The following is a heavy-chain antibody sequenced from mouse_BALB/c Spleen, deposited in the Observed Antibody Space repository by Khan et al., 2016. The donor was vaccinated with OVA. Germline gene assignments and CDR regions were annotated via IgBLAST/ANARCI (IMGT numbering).Heavy chain of an antibody. Sequence: VQLQESGPGLVAPSQSLSITCTVSGFSLTSYGVHWVRQPPGKGLEWLGVIWAGGSTNYNSALMSRLSISKDNSKSQVFLKMNSLQTDDTAMYYCASPGDFFAYWGQGTLVTVSA. D-gene: IGHD2-13*01. CDR3: ASPGDFFAY. J-gene: IGHJ3*01. V-gene: IGHV2-9*02. CDR2: IWAGGST. CDR1: GFSLTSYG.